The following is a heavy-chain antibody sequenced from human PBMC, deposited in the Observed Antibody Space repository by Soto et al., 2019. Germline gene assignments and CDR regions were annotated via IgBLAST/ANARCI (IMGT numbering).Heavy chain of an antibody. CDR3: ARQYYYDSSGYARGSAFDI. CDR2: IYYSGST. D-gene: IGHD3-22*01. CDR1: GGSISSSSYY. J-gene: IGHJ3*02. Sequence: SETLSLTCTVSGGSISSSSYYWGWIRQPPGKGLEWIGSIYYSGSTYYNPSLKSRVTISVDTPKNQFSLKLSSVTAADTAVYYCARQYYYDSSGYARGSAFDIWGQGTMVTVSS. V-gene: IGHV4-39*01.